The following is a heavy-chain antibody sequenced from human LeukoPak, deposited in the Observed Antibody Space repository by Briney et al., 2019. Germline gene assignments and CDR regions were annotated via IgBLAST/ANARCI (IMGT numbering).Heavy chain of an antibody. CDR1: GFTFSSYS. J-gene: IGHJ4*02. V-gene: IGHV3-48*01. CDR2: ITSSSSII. D-gene: IGHD2-21*02. CDR3: AKDGDWAFDH. Sequence: GGSLRLSCAASGFTFSSYSMNWVRQAPGKGLEWVSYITSSSSIIYYADSVKGRFTISRDNAKNSLYLQMNSLRAEDTAVYYCAKDGDWAFDHWAQGTLVSVSS.